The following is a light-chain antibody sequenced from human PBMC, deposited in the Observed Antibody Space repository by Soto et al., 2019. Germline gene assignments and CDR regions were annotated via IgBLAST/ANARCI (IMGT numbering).Light chain of an antibody. J-gene: IGKJ5*01. V-gene: IGKV1-39*01. CDR2: AAS. CDR1: ESISRH. CDR3: QQDYSTLAT. Sequence: DIQMTQSQSSLSASVGDRVTITCRAAESISRHLNWYQQKPGRAPDLLIYAASTLQNGVPSRFTGSGSGTEFTLTITGLQLEDFATYYCQQDYSTLATFGQGTRLEI.